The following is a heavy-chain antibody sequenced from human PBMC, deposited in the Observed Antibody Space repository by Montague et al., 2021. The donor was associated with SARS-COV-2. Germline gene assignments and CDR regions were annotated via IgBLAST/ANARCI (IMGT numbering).Heavy chain of an antibody. CDR2: VYTSGST. D-gene: IGHD7-27*01. CDR1: GVSISSGTYY. CDR3: ATTGLSGESRFDS. J-gene: IGHJ5*01. Sequence: TLSLTCTVSGVSISSGTYYWSWIRQPAGKGLEWIGRVYTSGSTNYNPSLESRATLSVDTSKNQFALKLRSVTAADTAVYSCATTGLSGESRFDSWGQATLVAVSS. V-gene: IGHV4-61*02.